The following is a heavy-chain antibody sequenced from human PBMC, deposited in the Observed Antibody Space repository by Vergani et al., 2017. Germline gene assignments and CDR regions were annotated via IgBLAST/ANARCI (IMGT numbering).Heavy chain of an antibody. J-gene: IGHJ1*01. V-gene: IGHV3-21*01. CDR1: GFTFSSYS. D-gene: IGHD3-10*01. Sequence: EVQLVESGGGLVKPGGSLRLSCAASGFTFSSYSMNWVRQAPGKGLEWVSSISSSSSYMYYADSVKGRFTISRDNAKNSLYLQMNSLRAEDTAVYYCTTAWGLYYLHGEYFQYWGRGTLVSVSS. CDR2: ISSSSSYM. CDR3: TTAWGLYYLHGEYFQY.